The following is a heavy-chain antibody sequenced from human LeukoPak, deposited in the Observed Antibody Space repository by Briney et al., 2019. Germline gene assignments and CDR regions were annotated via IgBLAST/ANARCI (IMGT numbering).Heavy chain of an antibody. D-gene: IGHD6-13*01. Sequence: GGSLRLSCAASGFTFSTFAMIWVRQPPGKGLEWVSSIFPSGGEIHYADSVRGRFTISRDNSKSTLSLQMNSLRAEDTALYYCAKWFLPIAPAGTEVFWGQGTLVTVSS. CDR1: GFTFSTFA. CDR3: AKWFLPIAPAGTEVF. CDR2: IFPSGGEI. J-gene: IGHJ4*02. V-gene: IGHV3-23*01.